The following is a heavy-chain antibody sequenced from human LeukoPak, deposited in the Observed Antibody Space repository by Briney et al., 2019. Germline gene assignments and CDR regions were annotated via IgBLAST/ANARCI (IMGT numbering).Heavy chain of an antibody. D-gene: IGHD3-22*01. CDR1: GGSFSGYY. J-gene: IGHJ4*02. V-gene: IGHV4-30-4*01. CDR3: ARGGFHDSSGYYYSPFDY. CDR2: IYYSGST. Sequence: SETLSLTCAVYGGSFSGYYWSWIRQPPGKGLEWIGYIYYSGSTYYNPSLKSRVTISVDASKNQFSLKLSSVTAADTAVYYCARGGFHDSSGYYYSPFDYWGQGTLVTVSS.